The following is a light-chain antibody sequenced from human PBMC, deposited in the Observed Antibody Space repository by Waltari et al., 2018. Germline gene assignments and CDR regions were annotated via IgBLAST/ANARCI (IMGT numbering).Light chain of an antibody. V-gene: IGLV1-44*01. CDR3: AAWDDSSWV. Sequence: QSVLTQPPSASGTPGQRVTISCSGSSSNIGSNTVNWYQQLPGTAPKLLIYSNKQRPSGVPDRFSGSKSGTSASLAISGLQSEDEADYYCAAWDDSSWVFGGGTKLTVL. J-gene: IGLJ3*02. CDR2: SNK. CDR1: SSNIGSNT.